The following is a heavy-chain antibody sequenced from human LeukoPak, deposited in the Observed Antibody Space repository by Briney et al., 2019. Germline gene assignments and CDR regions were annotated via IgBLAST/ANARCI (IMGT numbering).Heavy chain of an antibody. J-gene: IGHJ4*02. CDR1: GFTVSDYY. D-gene: IGHD1-1*01. V-gene: IGHV3-11*03. CDR2: ISKSGSDT. CDR3: ARVGATGTADY. Sequence: GGSLRLSCAASGFTVSDYYMSWIRQAPGRGLEWVSYISKSGSDTNFADSVKGRFTISRDNAKNSLYLHMNSLRAEDTAVCYCARVGATGTADYWGQGTLVTVSS.